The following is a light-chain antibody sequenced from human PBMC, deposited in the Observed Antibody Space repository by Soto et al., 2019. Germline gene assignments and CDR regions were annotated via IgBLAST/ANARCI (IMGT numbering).Light chain of an antibody. J-gene: IGKJ1*01. V-gene: IGKV1-5*03. Sequence: DIQMTHSPSTRSASVVDRVTITFRASQSISRWLAWYQQKPGKPPNLLIYKASTLGSGVPSRFSGTGSGTEFTLTISSLQPDDFATYYCQQYHSYWTFGQGTKVDIK. CDR3: QQYHSYWT. CDR2: KAS. CDR1: QSISRW.